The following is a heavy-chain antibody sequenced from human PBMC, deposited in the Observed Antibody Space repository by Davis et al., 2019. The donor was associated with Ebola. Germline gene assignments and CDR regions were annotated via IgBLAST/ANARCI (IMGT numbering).Heavy chain of an antibody. Sequence: GESLKISCTDSVITFSSYAMSWVRQAPGKGLVWVSRINSDGSSTSYADSVKGRFTISRDNSKNTLYLQMNSLRAEDTAVYYCAKVSSSSWYFDYWGQGTLVTVSS. J-gene: IGHJ4*02. V-gene: IGHV3-74*01. CDR2: INSDGSST. CDR1: VITFSSYA. CDR3: AKVSSSSWYFDY. D-gene: IGHD6-13*01.